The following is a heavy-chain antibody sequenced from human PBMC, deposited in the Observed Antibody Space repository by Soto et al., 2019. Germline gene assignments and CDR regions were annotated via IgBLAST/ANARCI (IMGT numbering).Heavy chain of an antibody. CDR3: VRAQSRQLLLAWFDA. V-gene: IGHV1-2*02. D-gene: IGHD2-2*01. J-gene: IGHJ5*02. CDR1: GYTFIAHF. CDR2: IYPDTGGT. Sequence: QVPLVQSGAEVKKPGASVTVSCEASGYTFIAHFIHWVRQAPGQGLEWMGWIYPDTGGTNYAQKFRDRVTMTRDTSVKTAYMEVNGLKSDDTAVYYCVRAQSRQLLLAWFDAWGQGTLVTVSS.